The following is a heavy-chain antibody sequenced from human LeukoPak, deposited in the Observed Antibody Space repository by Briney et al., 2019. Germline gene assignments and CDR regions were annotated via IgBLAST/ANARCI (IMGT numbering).Heavy chain of an antibody. CDR3: ARGRDGYNYYYYYYMDV. CDR1: GYTFTSYD. V-gene: IGHV1-8*02. CDR2: MNPNSGNT. J-gene: IGHJ6*03. D-gene: IGHD5-24*01. Sequence: ASVKVSCKASGYTFTSYDINWVRQATGQGLEWMGWMNPNSGNTGYAQKLQGRVTMTRNTAISTAYMEMSRLRSEDTAVYYCARGRDGYNYYYYYYMDVWGKGTTVTVSS.